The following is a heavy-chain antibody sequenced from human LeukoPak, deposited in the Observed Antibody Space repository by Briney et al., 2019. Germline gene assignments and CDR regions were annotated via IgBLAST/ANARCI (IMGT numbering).Heavy chain of an antibody. J-gene: IGHJ3*02. V-gene: IGHV1-2*02. Sequence: ASVKVSCKASGYTFTAYYIHWVRQAPGQGLEWMGWINPNSGGTNYAHKFQGRVTMTRNTSISTAYMELSSLRSEDTAVYYRARQGFDIWGQGTMVTVSS. CDR1: GYTFTAYY. CDR3: ARQGFDI. CDR2: INPNSGGT.